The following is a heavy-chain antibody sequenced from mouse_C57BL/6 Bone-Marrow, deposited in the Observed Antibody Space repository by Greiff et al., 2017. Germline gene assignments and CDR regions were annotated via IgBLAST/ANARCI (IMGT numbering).Heavy chain of an antibody. CDR2: ISDGGSYT. D-gene: IGHD1-1*01. CDR1: GFTFSSYA. V-gene: IGHV5-4*01. Sequence: DVLLVESGGGLVKPGGSLKLSCAASGFTFSSYAMSWVRQTPGKRLEWVATISDGGSYTYYPDNVKGRFTITRDNAKNNSYLQMSHLKSEDTAMYYCARSDYSSSYGFAYWGQGTLVTVSA. J-gene: IGHJ3*01. CDR3: ARSDYSSSYGFAY.